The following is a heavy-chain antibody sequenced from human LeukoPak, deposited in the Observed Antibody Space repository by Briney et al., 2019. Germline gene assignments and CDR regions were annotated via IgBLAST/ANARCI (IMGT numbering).Heavy chain of an antibody. Sequence: GGSLRRSCAAPGFTFSSYSMNWVRQAPGKGLEWVSSISSSSSYIYYADSVKGRFTISRDNAKNSLYLQMNSLRAEDTAVYYCARDVRYSSSWPPYYYYYYGMDVWGQGTTVTVSS. V-gene: IGHV3-21*01. CDR1: GFTFSSYS. D-gene: IGHD6-13*01. CDR3: ARDVRYSSSWPPYYYYYYGMDV. J-gene: IGHJ6*02. CDR2: ISSSSSYI.